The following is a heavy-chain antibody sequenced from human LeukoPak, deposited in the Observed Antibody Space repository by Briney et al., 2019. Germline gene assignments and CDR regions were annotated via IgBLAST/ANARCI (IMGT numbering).Heavy chain of an antibody. V-gene: IGHV3-21*01. J-gene: IGHJ4*02. Sequence: PGGSLRLSCAASVFTFSSYSMNWVRQAPGKGLEWVSSISSSSSYIYYADSVKGRFTISRDNAKNSLYLQMNSLRAEDTAVYYCARMTTVTPFDYWGQGTLVTVSS. CDR3: ARMTTVTPFDY. CDR2: ISSSSSYI. D-gene: IGHD4-11*01. CDR1: VFTFSSYS.